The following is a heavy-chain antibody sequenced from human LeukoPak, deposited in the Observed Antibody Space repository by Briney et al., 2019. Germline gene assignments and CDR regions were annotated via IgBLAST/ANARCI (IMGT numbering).Heavy chain of an antibody. CDR2: IRYDGSNK. CDR3: AKGPGYSSSRYLAEEEDFDY. D-gene: IGHD6-13*01. J-gene: IGHJ4*02. CDR1: GFTFSSYG. V-gene: IGHV3-30*02. Sequence: VQPGGSLRLSCAASGFTFSSYGMPWVRPAPGKGLEGVAFIRYDGSNKYYADSVKGRFTISRDNSKNTLYLQMNSLRAEDTAVYYCAKGPGYSSSRYLAEEEDFDYWGQGTLVTVSS.